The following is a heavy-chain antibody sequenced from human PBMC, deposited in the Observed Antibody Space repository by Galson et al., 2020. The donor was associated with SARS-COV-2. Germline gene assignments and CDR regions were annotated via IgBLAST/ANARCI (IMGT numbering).Heavy chain of an antibody. Sequence: SETLSLTCTVSGGSISSYYWSWIRQPPGKGLEWIGYIYYSGSTNYNPSLKSRVTISVDTSKNQFSLKLSSVTAADTAVYYCARVVRDSWQQQLLDYWGQGTLVTVSS. CDR1: GGSISSYY. V-gene: IGHV4-59*13. CDR2: IYYSGST. CDR3: ARVVRDSWQQQLLDY. D-gene: IGHD6-13*01. J-gene: IGHJ4*02.